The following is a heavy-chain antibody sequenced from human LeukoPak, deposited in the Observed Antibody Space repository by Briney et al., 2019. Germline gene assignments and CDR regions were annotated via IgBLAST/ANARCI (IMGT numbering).Heavy chain of an antibody. J-gene: IGHJ4*02. CDR3: ARHYDILDY. CDR1: GVTFSSYW. Sequence: GGSLRLSCAASGVTFSSYWMSWVRQAPGKGLEWVANIKQDGSEKYYVDSVKGRFTISRDNAKNSLYLQMNSLRAEDTAVYYCARHYDILDYWGQGTLVTVSS. V-gene: IGHV3-7*01. CDR2: IKQDGSEK. D-gene: IGHD3-9*01.